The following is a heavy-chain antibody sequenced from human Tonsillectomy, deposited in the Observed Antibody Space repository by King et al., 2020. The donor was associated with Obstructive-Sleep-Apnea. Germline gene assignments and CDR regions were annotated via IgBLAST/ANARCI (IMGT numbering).Heavy chain of an antibody. V-gene: IGHV3-30*04. D-gene: IGHD3-10*01. CDR1: GFIFSSYA. CDR3: ARDRSSGSFYEPNYYGMDV. J-gene: IGHJ6*02. Sequence: QLVQSGGGVVQPGRSLRLSCAASGFIFSSYAMHWVRQAPGKGLEWVAVISYDGSNTYYADSVKGRFTISRDNSKNTLYLQMNSLRPEDTAVYYCARDRSSGSFYEPNYYGMDVWGQGTTVTVSS. CDR2: ISYDGSNT.